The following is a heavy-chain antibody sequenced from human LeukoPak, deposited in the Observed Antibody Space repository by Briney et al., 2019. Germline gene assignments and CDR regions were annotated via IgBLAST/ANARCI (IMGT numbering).Heavy chain of an antibody. Sequence: SETLSLTCAVYGGSFSGYYWSWIRQPPGKGLEWIGEINHSGSTNYNPSLKSRVTISVDTSKNQFSLKLSSVTAADTAVYYCARRGWLQKIAHELDYWGQGTLVTVSS. J-gene: IGHJ4*02. CDR1: GGSFSGYY. D-gene: IGHD5-24*01. V-gene: IGHV4-34*01. CDR2: INHSGST. CDR3: ARRGWLQKIAHELDY.